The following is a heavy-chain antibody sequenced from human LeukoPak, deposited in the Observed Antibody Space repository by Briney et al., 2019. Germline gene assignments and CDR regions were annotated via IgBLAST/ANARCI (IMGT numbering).Heavy chain of an antibody. CDR1: GFMFSSYV. Sequence: GGSLRLSCAASGFMFSSYVMTWVRQPPGKGLEWVSRIISSDGSTYYADSVKARFIISRDNSKNTLYLQMSSLRAEDTAVYYCAKQSKLSCSSTTCPLDYWGQGTLVTVSS. J-gene: IGHJ4*02. CDR2: IISSDGST. CDR3: AKQSKLSCSSTTCPLDY. D-gene: IGHD2-2*01. V-gene: IGHV3-23*01.